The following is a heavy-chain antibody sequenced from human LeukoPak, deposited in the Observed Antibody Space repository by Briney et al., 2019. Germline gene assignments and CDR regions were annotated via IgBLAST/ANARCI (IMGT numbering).Heavy chain of an antibody. V-gene: IGHV4-59*01. D-gene: IGHD2-8*01. J-gene: IGHJ4*02. CDR1: SGSISYFY. CDR3: ATYTNRLHY. CDR2: IHYTGST. Sequence: SQTLSLTCTVSSGSISYFYWNWIRQPPGKGLEWIGYIHYTGSTNYNPSLKSRVTISVDTSKNQFSLKLSSVTAADTAVYYCATYTNRLHYWGQGTLVTVS.